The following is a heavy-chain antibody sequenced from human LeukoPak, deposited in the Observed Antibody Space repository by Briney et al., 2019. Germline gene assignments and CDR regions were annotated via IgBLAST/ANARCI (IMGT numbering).Heavy chain of an antibody. CDR3: ASNLLYCSSTSCYFDY. V-gene: IGHV1-69*13. Sequence: SVKVSCKPSGGTFSSYAISWVRQAPGQGLEWMGGIIPIFGTANYAQKFQGRVTITADESTSTAYMELSSLRSEDTAVYYCASNLLYCSSTSCYFDYWGQGTLVTVSS. CDR1: GGTFSSYA. D-gene: IGHD2-2*01. J-gene: IGHJ4*02. CDR2: IIPIFGTA.